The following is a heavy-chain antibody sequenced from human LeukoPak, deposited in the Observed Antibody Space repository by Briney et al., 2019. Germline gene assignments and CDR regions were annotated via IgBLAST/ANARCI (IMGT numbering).Heavy chain of an antibody. CDR3: ARRQLVGGWFDP. J-gene: IGHJ5*02. CDR2: ISHSGST. D-gene: IGHD6-6*01. Sequence: PSQTLSLTCTVSGGSIGSGAYYWSWIRQPSEKGLEWIGYISHSGSTYYNPSFKSRVTVSLDRSKNQFSLNLNSVTAADTAVYYCARRQLVGGWFDPWGQGTLVTVSS. V-gene: IGHV4-30-2*01. CDR1: GGSIGSGAYY.